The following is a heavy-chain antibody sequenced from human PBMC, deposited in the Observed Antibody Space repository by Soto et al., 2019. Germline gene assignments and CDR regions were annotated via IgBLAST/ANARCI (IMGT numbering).Heavy chain of an antibody. D-gene: IGHD1-1*01. V-gene: IGHV4-59*08. CDR3: ARHYPIGNNWNYFDY. Sequence: PSETLSLTCTVSDGSISSYYWGWIRQPPGKGLEWIGYIFYTGSTRSNPSLKSRVTISVDTSKRQFSLKVSSVTAADTAVYYCARHYPIGNNWNYFDYWGQGTLVTVSS. J-gene: IGHJ4*02. CDR1: DGSISSYY. CDR2: IFYTGST.